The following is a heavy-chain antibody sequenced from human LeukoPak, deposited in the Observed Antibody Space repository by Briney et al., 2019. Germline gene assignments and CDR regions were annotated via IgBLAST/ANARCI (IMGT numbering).Heavy chain of an antibody. J-gene: IGHJ6*02. CDR1: GYTFTSYG. V-gene: IGHV1-18*01. Sequence: ASVKVSCKASGYTFTSYGISWVRQAPGQGLEWMGWISAYNGNTNYAQKLQGRVTMTTDTSTSTAYMELRSLRSDDTAVYYCARAVVATIWSVGMDVWGQGTTVTVSS. CDR2: ISAYNGNT. CDR3: ARAVVATIWSVGMDV. D-gene: IGHD5-12*01.